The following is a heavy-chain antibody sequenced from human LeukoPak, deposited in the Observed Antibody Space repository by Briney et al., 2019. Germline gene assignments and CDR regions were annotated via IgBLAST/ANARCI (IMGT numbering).Heavy chain of an antibody. CDR3: ERDFIAARQDY. CDR1: GFTFSSYS. D-gene: IGHD6-6*01. V-gene: IGHV3-48*01. Sequence: GGSLRLSCAASGFTFSSYSMNWVRQAPGKGLEWVSYISSSSSNIYYADSVKGRFTISRDNAKNSLYLQMNSLRAENTAVYYFERDFIAARQDYWGQGTLVTVSS. CDR2: ISSSSSNI. J-gene: IGHJ4*02.